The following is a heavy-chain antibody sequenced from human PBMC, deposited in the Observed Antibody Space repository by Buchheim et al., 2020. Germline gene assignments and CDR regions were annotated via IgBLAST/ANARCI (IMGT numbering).Heavy chain of an antibody. V-gene: IGHV3-7*01. CDR2: IKQDGSEK. Sequence: EVQLVESGGGLVQPGGSLRLSCAASGFTFSSYWMSWVRQAPGKGLEWVANIKQDGSEKYYVDSVKGRFTISRDNAKNSLYLQMNSLRAEDTAVYYCVRDGARVVVIAGDGMDVWGQGTT. D-gene: IGHD2-21*01. CDR1: GFTFSSYW. CDR3: VRDGARVVVIAGDGMDV. J-gene: IGHJ6*02.